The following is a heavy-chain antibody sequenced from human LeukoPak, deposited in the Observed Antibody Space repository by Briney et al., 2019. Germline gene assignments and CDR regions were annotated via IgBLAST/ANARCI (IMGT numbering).Heavy chain of an antibody. V-gene: IGHV3-21*01. CDR2: ISSSSSYI. D-gene: IGHD1-20*01. J-gene: IGHJ4*02. Sequence: GGSLRLSCAASGFTFSSYSMNWVRQAPGKGLEWVSSISSSSSYIYYADSVKGRFTISRDNAKNSLYLQMNSLRAEDTAVYYCARDMAITGCFDYWGQGTLVTVSS. CDR1: GFTFSSYS. CDR3: ARDMAITGCFDY.